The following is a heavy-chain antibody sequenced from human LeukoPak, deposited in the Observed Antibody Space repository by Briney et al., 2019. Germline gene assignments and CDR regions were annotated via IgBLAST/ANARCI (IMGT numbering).Heavy chain of an antibody. CDR3: AKGTASVSDYDYVWGTYRRGYPSSGYSDY. CDR2: ISGSGYS. V-gene: IGHV3-23*01. D-gene: IGHD3-16*02. J-gene: IGHJ4*02. CDR1: GFTFSSYA. Sequence: GGSLRLSCAASGFTFSSYAMSWVRQAPGTGLEWVSGISGSGYSYYADSVQGRFTISRDNSKKTLNLQMNNLRAEDTAVYYCAKGTASVSDYDYVWGTYRRGYPSSGYSDYWGQGTLVTVSS.